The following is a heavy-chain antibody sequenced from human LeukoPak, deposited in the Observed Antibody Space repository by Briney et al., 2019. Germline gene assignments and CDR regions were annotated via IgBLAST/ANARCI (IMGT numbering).Heavy chain of an antibody. CDR1: GDTFNFYA. J-gene: IGHJ3*02. Sequence: ASVKVSCRASGDTFNFYAITWVRQALGQGLEWMGGIIPMFGTTNYAQKFQGRVTIAADKSTSTAYMEVSSLRSEDTAVYFCARAVTANILGAFDIWGQGTMVTVSS. CDR2: IIPMFGTT. D-gene: IGHD2-21*02. CDR3: ARAVTANILGAFDI. V-gene: IGHV1-69*06.